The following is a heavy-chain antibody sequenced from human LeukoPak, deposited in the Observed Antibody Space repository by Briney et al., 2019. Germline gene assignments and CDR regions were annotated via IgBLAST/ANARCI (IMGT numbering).Heavy chain of an antibody. D-gene: IGHD5-24*01. CDR2: ITSGSSYI. J-gene: IGHJ3*02. CDR3: ARGRDGYNLVDAFDI. Sequence: GGSLRLSCAASGFTFNNAWLNWVRQAPGKGLEWVSSITSGSSYIYYADSVKGRFTISRDNAKNSLYLQMNSLRAEDTAVYYCARGRDGYNLVDAFDIWGQGIMVTVSS. V-gene: IGHV3-21*01. CDR1: GFTFNNAW.